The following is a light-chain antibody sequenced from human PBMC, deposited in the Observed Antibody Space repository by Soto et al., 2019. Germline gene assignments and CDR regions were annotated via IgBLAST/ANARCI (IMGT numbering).Light chain of an antibody. CDR2: DVS. J-gene: IGLJ2*01. V-gene: IGLV2-11*01. CDR1: SSDVGRYSY. Sequence: QSVLTQPRSVSGSPGQSVSISCTGTSSDVGRYSYVSWYQQHPGKAPKLMIYDVSERPSGVPDRFSGSKSGTSGTLDITGLQTGDEADYYCATWDGSLPGEVFGGGTKVTVL. CDR3: ATWDGSLPGEV.